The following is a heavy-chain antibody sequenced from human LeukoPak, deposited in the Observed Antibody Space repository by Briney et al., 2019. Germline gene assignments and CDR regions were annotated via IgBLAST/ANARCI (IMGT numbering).Heavy chain of an antibody. J-gene: IGHJ4*02. V-gene: IGHV4-39*07. CDR3: ASMITFGGGYFDY. D-gene: IGHD3-16*01. CDR1: GGSISSRSYY. CDR2: IYYSGST. Sequence: PSETLSLTCTVSGGSISSRSYYWGWIRQPPGKGLEWIGNIYYSGSTYYNPSLKSRVTISVDTSKNQFSLKLSSVTAADTAVYYCASMITFGGGYFDYWGQGTLVTVSS.